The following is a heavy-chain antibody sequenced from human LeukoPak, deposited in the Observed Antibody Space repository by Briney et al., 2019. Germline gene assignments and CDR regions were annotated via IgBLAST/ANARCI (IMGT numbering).Heavy chain of an antibody. D-gene: IGHD2-2*01. J-gene: IGHJ3*02. CDR2: IYYSGST. CDR3: ARHFVPAAMSWRDAFDI. Sequence: PSETLSLTCTVSGGSISSSSYYWGWIRQPPGKGLEWIGSIYYSGSTYYNPSLKSRVTISVDTSKNQFSLKLSSVTAADTAVYYCARHFVPAAMSWRDAFDIWGQGTMVTVSS. CDR1: GGSISSSSYY. V-gene: IGHV4-39*01.